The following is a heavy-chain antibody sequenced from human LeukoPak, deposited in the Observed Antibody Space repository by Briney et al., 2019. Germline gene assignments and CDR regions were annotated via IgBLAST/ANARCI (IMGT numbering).Heavy chain of an antibody. Sequence: SETLSLTCTVSGGSISSSSYYWGWIRQPPGKGLEWIVSIYYSGSTYYNPSLKSRVTISVDTSKNQFSLKLSSVTAADTAVYYCARQPPAAADFEYWGQGTLVTVSS. V-gene: IGHV4-39*01. J-gene: IGHJ4*02. CDR3: ARQPPAAADFEY. D-gene: IGHD6-13*01. CDR1: GGSISSSSYY. CDR2: IYYSGST.